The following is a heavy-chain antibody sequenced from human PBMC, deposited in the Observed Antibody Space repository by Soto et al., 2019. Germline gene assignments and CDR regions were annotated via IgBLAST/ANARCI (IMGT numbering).Heavy chain of an antibody. CDR3: ARTWVGATTESGIGYYYYGMDV. J-gene: IGHJ6*02. CDR1: GGTFSSYA. V-gene: IGHV1-69*13. Sequence: GASVKVSCKASGGTFSSYAIIWVRQAPGQGLEWMGGIIPIFGTANYAQKFQGRVTITADESTSTAYMELSSLRSEDTAVYYCARTWVGATTESGIGYYYYGMDVWGQGTTVTVSS. CDR2: IIPIFGTA. D-gene: IGHD1-26*01.